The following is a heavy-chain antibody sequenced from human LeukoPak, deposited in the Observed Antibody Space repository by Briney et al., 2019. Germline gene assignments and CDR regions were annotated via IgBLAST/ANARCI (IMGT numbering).Heavy chain of an antibody. CDR2: IYYGGTN. D-gene: IGHD4-23*01. Sequence: SETLSLTCTVSGGSISSWTYYWGWIRQPPGKGLEWIGTIYYGGTNYYNPSLKSRVTISVDTSKNQFSLNLNSVTAADTAVYYCAYGSNSAADYWGQGTLVTVSS. CDR1: GGSISSWTYY. V-gene: IGHV4-39*01. CDR3: AYGSNSAADY. J-gene: IGHJ4*02.